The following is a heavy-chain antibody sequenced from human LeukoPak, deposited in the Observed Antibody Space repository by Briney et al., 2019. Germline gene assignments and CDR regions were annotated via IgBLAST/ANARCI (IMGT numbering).Heavy chain of an antibody. V-gene: IGHV4-34*01. CDR2: INHSGST. D-gene: IGHD2-2*02. Sequence: SETLSLTCAVYGGSFSGYYWSWIRQPPGKGLEWIGEINHSGSTNYNPSLKSRVTISVDTSKNQFSLKLSSVTAADTAVYYCARAARGYQLLYSHNWFDPWGQGTLVTVSS. CDR1: GGSFSGYY. CDR3: ARAARGYQLLYSHNWFDP. J-gene: IGHJ5*02.